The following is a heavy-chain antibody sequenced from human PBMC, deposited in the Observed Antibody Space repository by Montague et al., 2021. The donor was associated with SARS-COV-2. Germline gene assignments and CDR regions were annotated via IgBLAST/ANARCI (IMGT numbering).Heavy chain of an antibody. D-gene: IGHD3-22*01. CDR2: IYYSGST. Sequence: SETLSLTCTVSGGSISSSSYYWGWIRQPPGKGLEWIGSIYYSGSTYYXPSLKSRVTISVDTSKNQFSLKLSSVTAADTAVYYCAREGGWLSRGSYYFDYWGQGTLVTVPS. CDR3: AREGGWLSRGSYYFDY. J-gene: IGHJ4*02. CDR1: GGSISSSSYY. V-gene: IGHV4-39*07.